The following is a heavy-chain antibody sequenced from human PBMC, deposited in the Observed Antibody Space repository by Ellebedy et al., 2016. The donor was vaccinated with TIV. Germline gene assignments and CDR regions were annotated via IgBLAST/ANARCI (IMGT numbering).Heavy chain of an antibody. CDR3: ARTDPWQPIDD. CDR2: FNLGGTT. CDR1: GGSFNNYY. Sequence: MPSETLSLTCAVYGGSFNNYYWSWIRQLPGKGLEWIGEFNLGGTTNYNQPLKSRVTISVDTSKNQFSLKLNSVTAADTAVYYCARTDPWQPIDDWGQGILVSVSS. V-gene: IGHV4-34*01. J-gene: IGHJ4*02. D-gene: IGHD2-21*02.